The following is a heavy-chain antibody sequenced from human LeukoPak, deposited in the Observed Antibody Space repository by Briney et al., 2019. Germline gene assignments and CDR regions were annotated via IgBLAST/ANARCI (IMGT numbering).Heavy chain of an antibody. D-gene: IGHD4-17*01. Sequence: SETLSLTCTVSGGSISSSSYYWGWIRQPPGKGLEWIGSIYYSGSTYYNPSLKSRVTISVDTSKNQFSLKLSSVTAADTAVYYCARDHQGYGDYYYYYYYGMDVWGQGTTVTVSS. CDR2: IYYSGST. V-gene: IGHV4-39*07. CDR3: ARDHQGYGDYYYYYYYGMDV. J-gene: IGHJ6*02. CDR1: GGSISSSSYY.